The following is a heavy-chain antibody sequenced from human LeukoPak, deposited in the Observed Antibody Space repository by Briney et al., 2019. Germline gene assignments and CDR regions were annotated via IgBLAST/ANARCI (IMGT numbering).Heavy chain of an antibody. CDR2: IYYSGST. CDR3: ARVKADYGEHYFDY. V-gene: IGHV4-30-4*08. Sequence: SETLSLTCTVSGGSISSGGYYWSWIRQHPGKGLEWIGYIYYSGSTYYNPSLKSRVTISVDTSKNQFSLKLSSVTAADTAVYYCARVKADYGEHYFDYWGQGTLVTVSS. D-gene: IGHD4-17*01. J-gene: IGHJ4*02. CDR1: GGSISSGGYY.